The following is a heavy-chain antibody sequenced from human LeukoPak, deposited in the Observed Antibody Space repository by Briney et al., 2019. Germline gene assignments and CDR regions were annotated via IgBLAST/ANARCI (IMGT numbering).Heavy chain of an antibody. CDR3: AKERGGSPQLTFYFDY. V-gene: IGHV3-21*04. Sequence: GGSLRLSCAASGFTFSSYNMNWVRQAPGKGLEWVSSISTSSSYIYYADSVKGRFTISRDNSKNTLYLQMNSLRAEDTAVYYCAKERGGSPQLTFYFDYWGQGILVTVSS. J-gene: IGHJ4*02. CDR1: GFTFSSYN. CDR2: ISTSSSYI. D-gene: IGHD1-20*01.